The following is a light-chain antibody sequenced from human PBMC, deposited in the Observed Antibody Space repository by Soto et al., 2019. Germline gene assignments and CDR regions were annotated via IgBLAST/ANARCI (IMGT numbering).Light chain of an antibody. CDR2: AAS. J-gene: IGKJ3*01. Sequence: DIQMTQSPSSLSASVGDRISITCRTSQSITNLLNWYQQKPGIAPKLLIYAASSLQRGVPSGFRGSGAGTHFTVSLTRLQPEDFATYFGHESYRTVFTFGRGAKVDI. CDR1: QSITNL. CDR3: HESYRTVFT. V-gene: IGKV1-39*01.